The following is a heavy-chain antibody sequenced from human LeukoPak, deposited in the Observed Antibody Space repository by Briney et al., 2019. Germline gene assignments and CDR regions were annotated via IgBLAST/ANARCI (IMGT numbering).Heavy chain of an antibody. D-gene: IGHD5-18*01. V-gene: IGHV1-69*06. CDR3: ARAARNTGMSFYYYYMDV. Sequence: ASVKVSCKASGGSFSNYAINWVRQAPGQGLEWMGGIIPIFGTANYAQKFQATVTITADKSTSTAYMELTSLRSEDTAVYYCARAARNTGMSFYYYYMDVWGKGTTVTVSS. CDR2: IIPIFGTA. CDR1: GGSFSNYA. J-gene: IGHJ6*03.